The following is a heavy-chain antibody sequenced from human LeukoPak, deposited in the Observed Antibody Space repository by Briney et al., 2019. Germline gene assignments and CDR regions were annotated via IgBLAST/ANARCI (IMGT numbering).Heavy chain of an antibody. D-gene: IGHD3-10*01. J-gene: IGHJ4*02. CDR1: GGSFSGYY. CDR2: INHSGST. V-gene: IGHV4-34*01. CDR3: ASSGALVRGVISDY. Sequence: SETLSLTCAVYGGSFSGYYWSWIRQPPGKGLEWIGEINHSGSTNYNPSLKSRVTISVDTSKNQFSLKLSSVTAADTAVYYCASSGALVRGVISDYWGQGTLVTVPS.